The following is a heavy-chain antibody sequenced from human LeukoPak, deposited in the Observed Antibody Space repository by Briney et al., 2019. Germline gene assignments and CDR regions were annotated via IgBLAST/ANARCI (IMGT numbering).Heavy chain of an antibody. CDR2: ISSYNGNT. Sequence: ASVKVSCRASGYIFTNYNIAWVRQAPGQGLEGVGWISSYNGNTKYARKFQGRVTMTTDTSTSTAYIELRSLTFDDTAIYYCARDGYFDDWGQGTLVTVSS. CDR3: ARDGYFDD. J-gene: IGHJ4*02. CDR1: GYIFTNYN. V-gene: IGHV1-18*01.